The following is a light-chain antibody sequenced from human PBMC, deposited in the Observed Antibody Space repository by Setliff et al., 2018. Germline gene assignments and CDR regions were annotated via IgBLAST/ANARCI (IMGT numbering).Light chain of an antibody. CDR1: SSDVGGYNY. V-gene: IGLV2-14*01. Sequence: QSVLTQPASVSGSPGQSLTISCTGTSSDVGGYNYVSWYQQHPGKAPKLLIYEVSNRPSGVSNRFSGSKSGNTASLTISGLLAEDEADYYCISYTRSSTGVFGGGTKGTVL. J-gene: IGLJ3*02. CDR2: EVS. CDR3: ISYTRSSTGV.